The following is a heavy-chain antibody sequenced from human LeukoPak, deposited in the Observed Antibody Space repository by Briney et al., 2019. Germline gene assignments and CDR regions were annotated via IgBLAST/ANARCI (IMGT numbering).Heavy chain of an antibody. Sequence: GGSLRLSCAASGFTFSSYWMSWVRQAPGKGLEWVANIKQDGSEKYYVDSVKGRFTISRDNAKNSLYLQMNSLRAEDTAVYYCARDLVYYDFWSGYYGYYYYYYMDVWGKGTTVTVSS. V-gene: IGHV3-7*01. CDR3: ARDLVYYDFWSGYYGYYYYYYMDV. D-gene: IGHD3-3*01. CDR1: GFTFSSYW. CDR2: IKQDGSEK. J-gene: IGHJ6*03.